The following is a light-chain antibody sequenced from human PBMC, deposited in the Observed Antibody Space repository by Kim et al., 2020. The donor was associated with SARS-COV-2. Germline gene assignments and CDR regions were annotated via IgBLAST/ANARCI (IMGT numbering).Light chain of an antibody. J-gene: IGKJ2*01. V-gene: IGKV3-20*01. CDR2: HTS. CDR3: QQYGDSPPYT. CDR1: QSVSGGY. Sequence: SPGEGATLACTASQSVSGGYLASYQQRPGHAPRLLMHHTSIRATGIPDRFCGSGSGTDVTLTISRLEPEDFAVYYCQQYGDSPPYTFGQGTKLEI.